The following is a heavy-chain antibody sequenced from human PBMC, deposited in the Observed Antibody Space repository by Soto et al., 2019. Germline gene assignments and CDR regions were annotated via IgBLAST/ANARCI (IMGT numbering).Heavy chain of an antibody. J-gene: IGHJ4*02. CDR3: ARLVRGYSGYDRNYYFDY. Sequence: GGSLRLSCAASGFTFSSYAVSWVRQAPGKGLEWVSAISGSGGSTYYADSVQGRFTISRHNSKNTLYPQMNSLRAEDTAVYYCARLVRGYSGYDRNYYFDYWGQGTLVTVSS. D-gene: IGHD5-12*01. CDR1: GFTFSSYA. CDR2: ISGSGGST. V-gene: IGHV3-23*01.